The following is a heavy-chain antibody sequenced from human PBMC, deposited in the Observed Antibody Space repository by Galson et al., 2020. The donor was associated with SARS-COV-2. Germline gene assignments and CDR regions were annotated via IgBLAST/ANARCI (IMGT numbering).Heavy chain of an antibody. CDR3: ARILRGVAGTGYYFDY. CDR2: IFSNDEK. Sequence: SGPTLVKPTETLTLTCTVSGFSLSNARMGVSWIRQPPGKALEWLAHIFSNDEKSYSTSLKSRLTISKDTSKSQVVLTMTNMDPVDTATYYCARILRGVAGTGYYFDYWGQGTLVTVSS. D-gene: IGHD6-19*01. CDR1: GFSLSNARMG. J-gene: IGHJ4*02. V-gene: IGHV2-26*01.